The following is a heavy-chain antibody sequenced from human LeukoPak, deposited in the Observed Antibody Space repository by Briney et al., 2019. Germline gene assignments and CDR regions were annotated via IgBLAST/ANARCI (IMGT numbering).Heavy chain of an antibody. CDR1: GFTFSSYS. J-gene: IGHJ4*02. CDR2: ISSGSSTI. V-gene: IGHV3-48*01. CDR3: ARGARGEFLFDY. D-gene: IGHD3-10*01. Sequence: GGSLRLSCAASGFTFSSYSMNWVRQAPGKGLEWVSYISSGSSTIYYADSVKGRFTISRDNAKNSLYLQMNSLRAEDTAVYYCARGARGEFLFDYWGQGTLVTVSS.